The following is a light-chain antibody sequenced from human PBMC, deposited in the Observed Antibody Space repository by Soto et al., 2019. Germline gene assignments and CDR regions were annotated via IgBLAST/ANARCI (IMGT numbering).Light chain of an antibody. J-gene: IGLJ1*01. CDR1: SSDVGGHDY. Sequence: QSVLTQPASVSGSPGQSITISCNGTSSDVGGHDYVPWYQQHPGKAPKLTIFEVSNRPSGVSNRFSGSKSGNTASLTISGLQAEDEADYYCSSYTDSNSFYVFGSGTKVTVL. CDR3: SSYTDSNSFYV. V-gene: IGLV2-14*01. CDR2: EVS.